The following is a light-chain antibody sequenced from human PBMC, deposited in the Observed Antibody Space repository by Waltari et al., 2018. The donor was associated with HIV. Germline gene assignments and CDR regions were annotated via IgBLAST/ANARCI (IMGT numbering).Light chain of an antibody. CDR3: AVWDDNLKRV. V-gene: IGLV1-44*01. Sequence: QSVLTQPPSASGTPGQRVTISCSGSSPNLGNNAVSWYQQLPGEAPNPLISSNDRRPSGVPERFSASKSGTSASLAISGLQSEDEAHYYCAVWDDNLKRVFGGGTKLTVL. CDR1: SPNLGNNA. J-gene: IGLJ3*02. CDR2: SND.